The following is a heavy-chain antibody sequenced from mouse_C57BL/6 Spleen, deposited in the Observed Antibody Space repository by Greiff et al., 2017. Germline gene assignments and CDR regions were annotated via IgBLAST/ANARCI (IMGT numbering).Heavy chain of an antibody. Sequence: VQLQASGAELVRPGASVTLSCKASGYTFTDYEMHWVKQTPVHGLEWIGAIAPETGGTAYNQKFKVKAILTADKSSSTAYMELRLLTSEDCAVYYCTIVRNGNYPWYFDVWGTGTTVTVFS. CDR3: TIVRNGNYPWYFDV. CDR1: GYTFTDYE. V-gene: IGHV1-15*01. D-gene: IGHD2-1*01. CDR2: IAPETGGT. J-gene: IGHJ1*03.